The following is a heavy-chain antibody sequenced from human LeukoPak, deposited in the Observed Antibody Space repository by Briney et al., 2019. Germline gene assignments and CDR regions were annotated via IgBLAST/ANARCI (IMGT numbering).Heavy chain of an antibody. CDR3: ARKRRVWFGELLLKGYFDY. CDR2: IYYSGST. Sequence: SETLSLTCTVSGGSISSSSYYWGWIRQPPGKGLEWIGSIYYSGSTYYNPSLKSRVTISVDTSKNQFSLKPSSVTAADTAVYYCARKRRVWFGELLLKGYFDYWGQGTLVTVSS. J-gene: IGHJ4*02. V-gene: IGHV4-39*07. CDR1: GGSISSSSYY. D-gene: IGHD3-10*01.